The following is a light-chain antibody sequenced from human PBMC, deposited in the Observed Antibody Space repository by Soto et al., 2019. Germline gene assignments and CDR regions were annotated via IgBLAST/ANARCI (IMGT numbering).Light chain of an antibody. CDR1: SSDVGGYNY. CDR3: SSYTSSSTLV. V-gene: IGLV2-14*01. Sequence: QSALTQPASVSGSPGQSITISCTGTSSDVGGYNYVSWYQQHPGKAPKLMIYDVSNRPSGVSNRFSDTKSGNTAFLPISGLEAEDEADYYGSSYTSSSTLVFGRGTKVTVL. CDR2: DVS. J-gene: IGLJ6*01.